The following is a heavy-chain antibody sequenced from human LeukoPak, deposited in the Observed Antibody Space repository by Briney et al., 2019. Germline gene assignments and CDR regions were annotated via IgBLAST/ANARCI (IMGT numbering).Heavy chain of an antibody. D-gene: IGHD5-12*01. CDR3: ARVSDAFDYFFDS. V-gene: IGHV3-21*01. Sequence: GGSLRLSCAASGFAFSTYSMNWVRQAPGKGLEWVSSVSRSSRFIFYADSVQGRFTISRDDAKDSLFLQMNSLRAEDTAVYYCARVSDAFDYFFDSWGQGTLVTVSS. CDR2: VSRSSRFI. CDR1: GFAFSTYS. J-gene: IGHJ4*02.